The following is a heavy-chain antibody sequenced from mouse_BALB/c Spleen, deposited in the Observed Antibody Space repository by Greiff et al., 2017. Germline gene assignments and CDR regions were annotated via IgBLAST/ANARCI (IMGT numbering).Heavy chain of an antibody. CDR2: INPGSGGT. CDR3: ARGGRGY. V-gene: IGHV1-54*01. Sequence: VQLQQSGAELVRPGTSVKVSCKASGYAFTNYLIEWVKQRPGQGLEWIGVINPGSGGTNYNEKFKGKATLTADKSSSTAYMQLSSLTSDDSAVYFCARGGRGYWGQGTTLTVSS. CDR1: GYAFTNYL. D-gene: IGHD3-3*01. J-gene: IGHJ2*01.